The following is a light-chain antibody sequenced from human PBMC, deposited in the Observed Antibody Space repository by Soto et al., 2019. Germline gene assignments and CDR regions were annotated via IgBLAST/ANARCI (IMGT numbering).Light chain of an antibody. CDR3: SSYTSSTAYV. J-gene: IGLJ1*01. CDR2: EVS. V-gene: IGLV2-14*01. Sequence: QSALTQPASVSGSPGQAITISCTGTSSDGGGYNYVSWYQLHPGKAPKLMVYEVSNRPSGVSNRFSGSKSGNTASLTISGLQAEDEADYYCSSYTSSTAYVFGTGTKVTVL. CDR1: SSDGGGYNY.